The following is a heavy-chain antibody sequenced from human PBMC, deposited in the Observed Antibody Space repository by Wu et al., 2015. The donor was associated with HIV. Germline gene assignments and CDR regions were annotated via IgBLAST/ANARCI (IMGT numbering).Heavy chain of an antibody. CDR1: GYSFTIHN. J-gene: IGHJ4*02. V-gene: IGHV1-8*01. CDR3: VRRQNWNLNNYHFDY. CDR2: IHPNSGNT. D-gene: IGHD1-1*01. Sequence: QVHLVQSGAEVKKPGASVKVSCKTSGYSFTIHNIHWVRQAPGQGLEWVGWIHPNSGNTGFARNFQGRVIITRDSSVSTAYMELSRLTSDDLAIYYCVRRQNWNLNNYHFDYWGQGTLVTVSS.